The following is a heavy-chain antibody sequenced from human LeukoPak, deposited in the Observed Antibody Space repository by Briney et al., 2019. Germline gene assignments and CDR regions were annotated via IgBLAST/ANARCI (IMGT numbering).Heavy chain of an antibody. CDR1: GFTFSSYA. D-gene: IGHD6-19*01. Sequence: PGGSLRLSCAAPGFTFSSYAMSWVRQAPGKGLEWVSAISGSGGSTYYADSVKGRFTISRDNSKNTLYLQMNSLRAEDTAVYYCAKDVGSGWYVYYYYMDVWGKGTTVTVSS. V-gene: IGHV3-23*01. CDR2: ISGSGGST. CDR3: AKDVGSGWYVYYYYMDV. J-gene: IGHJ6*03.